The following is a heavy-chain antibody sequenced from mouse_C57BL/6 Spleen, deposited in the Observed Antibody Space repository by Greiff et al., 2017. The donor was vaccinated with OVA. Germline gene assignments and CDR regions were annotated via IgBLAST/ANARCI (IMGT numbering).Heavy chain of an antibody. CDR3: ARNDGYFYFDY. Sequence: VQLQQPGAELVMPGASVKLSCKASGYTFTSYWMHWVKQRPGQGLEWIGEIDPSDSYTNYNQKFKGKSTLTVDKSSSTAYMQLSSLTSEDSAVYYCARNDGYFYFDYWGQGTTLTVSS. D-gene: IGHD2-3*01. V-gene: IGHV1-69*01. CDR1: GYTFTSYW. J-gene: IGHJ2*01. CDR2: IDPSDSYT.